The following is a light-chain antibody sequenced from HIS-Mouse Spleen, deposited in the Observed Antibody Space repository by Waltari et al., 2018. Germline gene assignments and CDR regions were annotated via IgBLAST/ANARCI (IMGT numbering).Light chain of an antibody. CDR2: QDS. J-gene: IGLJ2*01. V-gene: IGLV3-1*01. Sequence: SYELTQPPSVSVSPGQTASITCSGDKVGDKYACWYQQKPGQSPVLVIYQDSKRPSGIPERFSGSNSGNTATLTISGTQAMDEADYYCQAWDSSYSVFGGGTKLTAL. CDR3: QAWDSSYSV. CDR1: KVGDKY.